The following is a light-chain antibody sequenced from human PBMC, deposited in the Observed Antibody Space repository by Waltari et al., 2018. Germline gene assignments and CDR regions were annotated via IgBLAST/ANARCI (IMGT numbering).Light chain of an antibody. CDR2: DVS. V-gene: IGLV2-14*03. Sequence: QSALTQPASVSGSLGQSINISCTGTSSDLGGYNFVSCYQQHPGLAPKLIIYDVSNRPSGVSDRFSGSKSGNTASLTISGLQAEDAADYYCNSYTSTTTPVFGGGTKVTVL. CDR3: NSYTSTTTPV. CDR1: SSDLGGYNF. J-gene: IGLJ3*02.